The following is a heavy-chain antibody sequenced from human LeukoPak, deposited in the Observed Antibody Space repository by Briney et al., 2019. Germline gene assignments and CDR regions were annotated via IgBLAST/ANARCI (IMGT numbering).Heavy chain of an antibody. CDR2: IKQDGGEK. J-gene: IGHJ4*02. Sequence: GGSLRLSCAASGFTFSGFSMSWVRQSPTKGLEWVANIKQDGGEKYYVDSVKGRFTISRDNAKNSLSLQMNNLRVGDTAVYYCARAGSHWHYVYWGQGTVVTVSS. CDR1: GFTFSGFS. V-gene: IGHV3-7*01. CDR3: ARAGSHWHYVY. D-gene: IGHD3-10*01.